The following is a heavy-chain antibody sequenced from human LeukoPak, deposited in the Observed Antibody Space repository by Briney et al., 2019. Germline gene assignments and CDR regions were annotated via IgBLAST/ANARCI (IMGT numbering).Heavy chain of an antibody. CDR2: ISSSSSYI. J-gene: IGHJ4*02. V-gene: IGHV3-21*01. D-gene: IGHD6-13*01. CDR3: ARGQQQLVATNFDY. Sequence: GGSLRLSCAASGFTFSSYSMNWVRQAPGKGLEWVSSISSSSSYIYYADSVKGRFTISRDNAKNSLYLQMNSLRAADTDVYYCARGQQQLVATNFDYWGQGTLVTVSS. CDR1: GFTFSSYS.